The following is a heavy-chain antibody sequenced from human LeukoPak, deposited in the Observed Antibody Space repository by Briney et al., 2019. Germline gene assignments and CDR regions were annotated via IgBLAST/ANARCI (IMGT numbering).Heavy chain of an antibody. CDR3: ARVWGDTAMVTLDY. D-gene: IGHD5-18*01. J-gene: IGHJ4*02. CDR1: GFTFSSYA. CDR2: ISGSGDTT. Sequence: GGSLRLSCAASGFTFSSYAMTWVRQAPGKGLEWVSGISGSGDTTYYADSVKGRFTIFRDNSKNTLYVQMNSLRAEDTAVYYCARVWGDTAMVTLDYWGQGTLVTVSS. V-gene: IGHV3-23*01.